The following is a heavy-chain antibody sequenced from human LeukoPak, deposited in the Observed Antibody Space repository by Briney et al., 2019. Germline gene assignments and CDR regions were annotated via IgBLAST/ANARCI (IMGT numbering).Heavy chain of an antibody. CDR2: LYHSGST. D-gene: IGHD5-12*01. Sequence: SDTLSLTRTVSGRSISCSDYYWHWIRQPPGKGLEWIGHLYHSGSTYYHPSLQSRLTISVHTSITQFSLKLTPVPAPDTPLHYCARHTRRGYSGYENAFDIWGQGTMVTVSS. J-gene: IGHJ3*02. CDR1: GRSISCSDYY. V-gene: IGHV4-39*01. CDR3: ARHTRRGYSGYENAFDI.